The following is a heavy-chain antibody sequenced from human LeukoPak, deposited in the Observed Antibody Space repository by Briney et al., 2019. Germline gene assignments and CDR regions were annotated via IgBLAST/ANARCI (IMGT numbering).Heavy chain of an antibody. V-gene: IGHV1-8*01. CDR3: ARGEPYYYDSSGYWIH. D-gene: IGHD3-22*01. J-gene: IGHJ4*02. CDR2: NPNSGNT. Sequence: NPNSGNTGYAQKFQGRVTMTRNTSISTAYMELSSLRSEDTAVYYCARGEPYYYDSSGYWIHWGQGTLVTVSS.